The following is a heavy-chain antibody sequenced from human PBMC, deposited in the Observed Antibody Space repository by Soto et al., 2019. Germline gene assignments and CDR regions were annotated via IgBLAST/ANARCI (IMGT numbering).Heavy chain of an antibody. D-gene: IGHD3-3*01. Sequence: PGGSLGLSCAASGFTFSSYGMHWVRQAPGKGLEWVAVISYGGSNKYYADSVKGRFTISRDNSKNTLYLQMNSLRAEDTAVYYCAKELYYDFWSGYYPGPLDYGGQGPLAPVPS. CDR1: GFTFSSYG. J-gene: IGHJ4*02. CDR2: ISYGGSNK. V-gene: IGHV3-30*18. CDR3: AKELYYDFWSGYYPGPLDY.